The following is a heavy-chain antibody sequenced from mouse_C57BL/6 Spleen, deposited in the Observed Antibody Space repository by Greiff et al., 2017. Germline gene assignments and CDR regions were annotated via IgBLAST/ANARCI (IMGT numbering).Heavy chain of an antibody. CDR3: GYYAMDY. CDR1: GFTFSDYY. J-gene: IGHJ4*01. V-gene: IGHV5-12*01. CDR2: ISNGGGST. Sequence: EVQLVESGGGLVQPGGSLKLSCAASGFTFSDYYMYWVRQTPEKRLEWVAYISNGGGSTYYPDTVKGRFTISRYNAKNTLYLQLSRLKSEDTAMYYCGYYAMDYWGQGTSVTVSS.